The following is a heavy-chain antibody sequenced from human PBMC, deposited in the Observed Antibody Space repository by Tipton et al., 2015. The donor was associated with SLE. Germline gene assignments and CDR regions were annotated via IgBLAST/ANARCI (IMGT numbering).Heavy chain of an antibody. J-gene: IGHJ6*02. CDR1: GGSIRSASSY. CDR2: IFYNGRT. CDR3: ARGCSSSTCEPFYFFGMDV. Sequence: TLSLTCSVSGGSIRSASSYWGWIRQPPGKGLEWIGSIFYNGRTYYNPSLKSRVTISLVTSKNQLSLRLISVTAADTAVYYCARGCSSSTCEPFYFFGMDVWGQGTTVTVSS. V-gene: IGHV4-39*07. D-gene: IGHD2-2*01.